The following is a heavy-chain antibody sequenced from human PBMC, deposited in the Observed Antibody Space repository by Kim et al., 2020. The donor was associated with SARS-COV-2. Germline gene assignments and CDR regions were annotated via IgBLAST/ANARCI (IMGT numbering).Heavy chain of an antibody. CDR3: ARGLGYSGYDLDY. J-gene: IGHJ4*02. D-gene: IGHD5-12*01. V-gene: IGHV4-59*09. Sequence: SNPSLQSRVTISVDTSKNQFSLTLSSVTAADTAVYYCARGLGYSGYDLDYWGQGTLVTVSS.